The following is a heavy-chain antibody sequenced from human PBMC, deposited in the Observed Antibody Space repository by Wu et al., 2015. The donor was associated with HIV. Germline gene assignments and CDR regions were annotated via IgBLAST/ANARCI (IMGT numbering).Heavy chain of an antibody. CDR1: GYTFTGYY. J-gene: IGHJ3*02. Sequence: QVQLVQSGAEVKKPGASVKVSCKASGYTFTGYYMHWVRQAPGQGLEWMGWINLNSGGTKYAQKFQGRVTMTRDTSISTAYMELSSLRSDDTAVYYCSRVFVVVPAGFSGEITAFDIWGQGTMVAVSS. CDR2: INLNSGGT. D-gene: IGHD2-2*01. V-gene: IGHV1-2*02. CDR3: SRVFVVVPAGFSGEITAFDI.